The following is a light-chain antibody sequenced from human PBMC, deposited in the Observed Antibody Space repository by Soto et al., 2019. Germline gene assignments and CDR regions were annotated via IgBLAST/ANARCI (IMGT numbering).Light chain of an antibody. J-gene: IGKJ1*01. CDR3: QHYNKWPPWT. CDR2: NSL. CDR1: RSVSTN. Sequence: EIVMTQSPATLSVSPGESATLPCRASRSVSTNLAWYQQKPGQPPRLVIYNSLSRAAGVPARFSGSGSGTEFTLTISSLQSEDVAVYYCQHYNKWPPWTFGQGTKV. V-gene: IGKV3-15*01.